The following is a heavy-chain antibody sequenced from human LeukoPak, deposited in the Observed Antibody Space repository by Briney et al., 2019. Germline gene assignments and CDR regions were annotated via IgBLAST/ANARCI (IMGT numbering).Heavy chain of an antibody. Sequence: SETLSLTCSVSGGSISSSSYYWGWIRQPPGKGLEWIGSIYYSGSIYYNPSLKSRVTMSVDTSKNQFSLKLSSVTAADTAVYYCARQISGIAVAGTRGDFDYWGQGTLVTVSS. CDR2: IYYSGSI. D-gene: IGHD6-19*01. CDR3: ARQISGIAVAGTRGDFDY. V-gene: IGHV4-39*01. CDR1: GGSISSSSYY. J-gene: IGHJ4*02.